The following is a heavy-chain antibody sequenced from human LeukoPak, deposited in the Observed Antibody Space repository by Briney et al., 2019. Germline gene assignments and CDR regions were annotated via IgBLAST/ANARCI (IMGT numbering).Heavy chain of an antibody. CDR1: GFTFSSYG. V-gene: IGHV3-30*02. J-gene: IGHJ3*02. CDR2: TRYDGSDK. CDR3: AKARGGRYYNSFDAFDI. D-gene: IGHD1-26*01. Sequence: GGSLRLSCAASGFTFSSYGMHWVRQAPGKGLEWVAFTRYDGSDKYYADSVKGRSTISRDNSKNTLFLQMNSLRAEDTAVYYCAKARGGRYYNSFDAFDIWGQGTMVTVSS.